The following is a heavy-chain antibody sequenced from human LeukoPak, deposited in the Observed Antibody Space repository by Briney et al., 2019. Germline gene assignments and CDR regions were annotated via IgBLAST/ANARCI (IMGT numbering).Heavy chain of an antibody. V-gene: IGHV1-8*01. CDR1: GYTFTSYD. CDR2: VNPNSGNT. Sequence: ASVKVSCKASGYTFTSYDINWVRQATGQGLEWMGWVNPNSGNTGYAQKFQGRVTMTRNTSISTAYMELSSLRSEDTAVYYCARGSYYDILAGYYWVNGMDVWGQGTTVTVSS. CDR3: ARGSYYDILAGYYWVNGMDV. J-gene: IGHJ6*02. D-gene: IGHD3-9*01.